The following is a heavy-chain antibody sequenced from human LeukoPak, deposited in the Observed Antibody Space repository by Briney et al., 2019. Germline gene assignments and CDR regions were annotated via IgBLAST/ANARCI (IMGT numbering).Heavy chain of an antibody. V-gene: IGHV1-3*02. CDR3: ARWCSSTSCYWYFDL. CDR2: SNAGNGNT. Sequence: GASVKVSCKASGYTFTSYAMHWVRQAPGQRLEWMGWSNAGNGNTKYSQEFQGRVTITRDTSASTAYMELSSLRSDDTAVYYCARWCSSTSCYWYFDLWGRGTLVTVSS. J-gene: IGHJ2*01. CDR1: GYTFTSYA. D-gene: IGHD2-2*01.